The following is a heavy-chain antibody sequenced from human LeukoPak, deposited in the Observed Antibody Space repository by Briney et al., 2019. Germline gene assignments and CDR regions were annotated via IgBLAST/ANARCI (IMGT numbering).Heavy chain of an antibody. CDR2: INHSGST. V-gene: IGHV4-34*01. Sequence: PSETLSLTCAVYGGSFSGYYWSWIRQPPGKGLEWIGEINHSGSTNYNPSLKSRVTISVDTSKNQFSLKLSSVTAADTAVYYCARGAGIFRFDPWGQGPLVTVS. CDR1: GGSFSGYY. J-gene: IGHJ5*02. CDR3: ARGAGIFRFDP. D-gene: IGHD6-13*01.